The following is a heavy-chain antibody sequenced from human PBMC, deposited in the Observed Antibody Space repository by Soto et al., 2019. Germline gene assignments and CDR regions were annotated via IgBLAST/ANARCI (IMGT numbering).Heavy chain of an antibody. CDR3: ARIPLTSSSWPGFDY. V-gene: IGHV5-10-1*01. J-gene: IGHJ4*02. Sequence: GESLKISCKGSGYSFTSYWISWVRQMPGKGLEWMGRIDPSDSYTNYSPSFQGHVTISADKSISTAYLQWSSLKASDTAMYYCARIPLTSSSWPGFDYWGQGTLVTVSS. CDR1: GYSFTSYW. CDR2: IDPSDSYT. D-gene: IGHD6-13*01.